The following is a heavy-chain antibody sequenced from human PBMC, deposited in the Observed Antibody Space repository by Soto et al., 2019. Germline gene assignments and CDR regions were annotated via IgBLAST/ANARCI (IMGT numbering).Heavy chain of an antibody. CDR3: ARYYYHYYGMDV. CDR2: IWYDGSNK. J-gene: IGHJ6*02. V-gene: IGHV3-33*01. CDR1: GFTFSSYG. Sequence: GGSLRLSCAASGFTFSSYGMHWVRQAPGKGLEWVAVIWYDGSNKYYADSVKGRFTISRDNSKNTLYLQMNSLRAEDTAVYYCARYYYHYYGMDVWGQGTTVTVSS.